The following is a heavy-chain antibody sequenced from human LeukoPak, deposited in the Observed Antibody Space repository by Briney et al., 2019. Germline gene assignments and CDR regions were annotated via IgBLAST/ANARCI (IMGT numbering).Heavy chain of an antibody. Sequence: GGSLRLSCAASGFTFSSYEMNWVRQAPGKGLEWVSYISSSGSSIYYADSVKGRFTISRDNAKNSLYLQMNSLRAEDTAVYYCAGGVVDTAMVTNYYYYYGMDVWGKGTTVTVSS. CDR1: GFTFSSYE. D-gene: IGHD5-18*01. CDR2: ISSSGSSI. V-gene: IGHV3-48*03. CDR3: AGGVVDTAMVTNYYYYYGMDV. J-gene: IGHJ6*04.